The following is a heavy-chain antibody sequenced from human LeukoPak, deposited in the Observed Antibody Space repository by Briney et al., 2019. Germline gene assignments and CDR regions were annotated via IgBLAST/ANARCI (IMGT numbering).Heavy chain of an antibody. CDR2: LNQDGSEK. D-gene: IGHD1-1*01. Sequence: EAGGSLRLSCAASGFTFSSYGMHWVRQAPGKGLEWVANLNQDGSEKYYVDSVKGRFTISRDNAKNSVYLQMNSLRDDDTAVYYCARLAWTVDNWGQGTLVTVSS. J-gene: IGHJ4*02. V-gene: IGHV3-7*05. CDR3: ARLAWTVDN. CDR1: GFTFSSYG.